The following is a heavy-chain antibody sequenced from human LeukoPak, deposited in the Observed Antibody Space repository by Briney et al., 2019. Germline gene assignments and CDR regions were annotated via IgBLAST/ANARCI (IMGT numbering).Heavy chain of an antibody. CDR1: GFTFSSYA. D-gene: IGHD2-15*01. V-gene: IGHV3-23*01. Sequence: GGSLRLSCAASGFTFSSYAMSWVRQAPGKGLEWVSAISGSGGSTYYADSVKGRFTISRDNSKNTLYLQMNSLRAEDTAVYYCAKGPWWPSLEGGYFDYWGQGTLVTVSS. CDR2: ISGSGGST. J-gene: IGHJ4*02. CDR3: AKGPWWPSLEGGYFDY.